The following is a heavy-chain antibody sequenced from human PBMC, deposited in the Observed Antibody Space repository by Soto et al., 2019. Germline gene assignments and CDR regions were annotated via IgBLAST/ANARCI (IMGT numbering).Heavy chain of an antibody. D-gene: IGHD2-8*01. V-gene: IGHV3-21*01. Sequence: EVQLVESGGGLVKPGGSLRLSCAASGFTFSSYSMNWVRQAPGKGLEWVSSISSSSSYIYYADSVKGRFTISRDNAKNSLYLQMNSLGAEDTAVYYCARVTCSNGVCYTFDYWGQGTLVTVSS. J-gene: IGHJ4*02. CDR2: ISSSSSYI. CDR3: ARVTCSNGVCYTFDY. CDR1: GFTFSSYS.